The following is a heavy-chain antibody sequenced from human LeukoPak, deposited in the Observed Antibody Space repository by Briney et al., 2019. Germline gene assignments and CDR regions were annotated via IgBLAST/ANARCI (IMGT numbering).Heavy chain of an antibody. CDR1: GGSFSGYY. CDR2: INQSGET. J-gene: IGHJ5*02. Sequence: PSEALSLTCAVHGGSFSGYYWSWIRQPPGKGLEWIGEINQSGETNYNPSLMSRVTISEDTSKNQFSLMLTSVTAADTAVYYCARGARGDTPYNRFDPWGQGTLVTVSS. CDR3: ARGARGDTPYNRFDP. V-gene: IGHV4-34*01. D-gene: IGHD2-21*02.